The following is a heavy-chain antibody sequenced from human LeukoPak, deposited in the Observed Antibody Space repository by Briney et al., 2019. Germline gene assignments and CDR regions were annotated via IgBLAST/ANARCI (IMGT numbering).Heavy chain of an antibody. V-gene: IGHV4-61*01. J-gene: IGHJ4*02. CDR2: IYYSGST. Sequence: SETLSLTYTVSGGSVSSGSYYWSWIRQPPGKGLEWIGYIYYSGSTNYNPSLKSRVTISVDTSKNQFSLKLSSVTAADTAVYYCARFSGSYSWGQGTLVTVSS. CDR3: ARFSGSYS. CDR1: GGSVSSGSYY. D-gene: IGHD1-26*01.